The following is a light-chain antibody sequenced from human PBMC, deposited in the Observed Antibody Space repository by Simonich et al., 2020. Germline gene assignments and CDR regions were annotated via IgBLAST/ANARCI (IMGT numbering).Light chain of an antibody. CDR2: RNN. CDR3: AAWDDSLSGWV. Sequence: QSVLPQPPSASGTPGQRVTISFSGSSSNIGSNYVYWYQHLPGTAPKLLIYRNNQRPSGVPDRCSGSKSGTSASLAISGLRSEDEADYYCAAWDDSLSGWVFGGGTKLTVL. J-gene: IGLJ3*02. CDR1: SSNIGSNY. V-gene: IGLV1-47*01.